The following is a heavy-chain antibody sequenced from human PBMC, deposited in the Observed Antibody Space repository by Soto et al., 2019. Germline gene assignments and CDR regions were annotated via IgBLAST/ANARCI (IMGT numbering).Heavy chain of an antibody. J-gene: IGHJ3*02. Sequence: EVQLMESGGGLVQPGGCLRLSCAASGFTFSNSYMSWVRQAPGRGLEWVATIKHDGSATYYLDSVKGRFTMSRDNAENSVYLQMSNLGVEDTALYYCARDPYGDAYGAFDIWGQGTLVTVSS. D-gene: IGHD3-16*01. V-gene: IGHV3-7*03. CDR2: IKHDGSAT. CDR1: GFTFSNSY. CDR3: ARDPYGDAYGAFDI.